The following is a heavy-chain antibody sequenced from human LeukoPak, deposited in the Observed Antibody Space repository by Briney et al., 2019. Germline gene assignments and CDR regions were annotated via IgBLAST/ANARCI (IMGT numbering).Heavy chain of an antibody. V-gene: IGHV3-30-3*01. CDR1: GFTFSSSV. CDR3: ARDTVAHYYNYGMDV. Sequence: GGSLRLSCAASGFTFSSSVMHWVRQAPGKGLEWVAFIAYDGSNKYYADSVKGRFSTSRDNSQNTLFLEMNRLTVEDTAVYYCARDTVAHYYNYGMDVWGQGTTVTVSS. D-gene: IGHD4-23*01. J-gene: IGHJ6*02. CDR2: IAYDGSNK.